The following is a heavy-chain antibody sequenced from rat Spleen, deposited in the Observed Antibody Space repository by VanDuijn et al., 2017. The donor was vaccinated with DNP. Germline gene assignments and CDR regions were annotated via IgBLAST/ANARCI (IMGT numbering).Heavy chain of an antibody. CDR2: ISYDGYNT. J-gene: IGHJ2*01. CDR3: ASRPPPTRGPFDY. CDR1: GSTFSDHN. V-gene: IGHV5-7*01. D-gene: IGHD1-4*01. Sequence: EVQLVESGGGLVQPGRSLKLSCAASGSTFSDHNMAWVRQAPKKGLEWVATISYDGYNTYYRDSVKGRFTISRDNAKSTLYLQMDSLRSEDTATYYCASRPPPTRGPFDYWGQGVTVTVSS.